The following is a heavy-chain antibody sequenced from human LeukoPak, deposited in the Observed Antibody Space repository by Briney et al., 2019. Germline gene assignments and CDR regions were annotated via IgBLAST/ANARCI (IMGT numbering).Heavy chain of an antibody. D-gene: IGHD2-15*01. V-gene: IGHV3-30*03. CDR2: KSYDASNK. CDR1: GFTFSSYS. CDR3: VGRGSPGSSRGWFDP. Sequence: PGGSLRLSCVASGFTFSSYSMNWVRQAPGKGLEWVAVKSYDASNKYYSDSMKGRFSISRDNSKNTLYLQMSSLRLEDTAVYYCVGRGSPGSSRGWFDPWGQGTLVTVSS. J-gene: IGHJ5*02.